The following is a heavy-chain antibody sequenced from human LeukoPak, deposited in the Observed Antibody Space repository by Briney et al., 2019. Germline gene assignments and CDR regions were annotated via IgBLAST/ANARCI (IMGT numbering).Heavy chain of an antibody. D-gene: IGHD5-18*01. CDR2: ISSSSTTI. Sequence: SGGSLRLSCAASGFTFSSYSMNWVRQAPGKGLDWVSYISSSSTTINYADSVKGRFTISRDNAKNSLYLQMNSLRDEDTAVYYCVRDRGGYSEFDYWGQGTLVTVSS. J-gene: IGHJ4*02. V-gene: IGHV3-48*02. CDR1: GFTFSSYS. CDR3: VRDRGGYSEFDY.